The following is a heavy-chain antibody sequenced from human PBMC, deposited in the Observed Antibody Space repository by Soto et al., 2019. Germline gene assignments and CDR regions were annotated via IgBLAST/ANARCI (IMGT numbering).Heavy chain of an antibody. D-gene: IGHD2-8*02. Sequence: PGGSLRLSCVVSGFIVHGNHMSWVRQTPGKGLEWVSYMSDGGNEYYAESVKGRVTISRDPSKNTLFLQMNNLRADDTATYYCARLLGRTTGDYFDSWGQGTQVTVSS. CDR2: MSDGGNE. CDR3: ARLLGRTTGDYFDS. V-gene: IGHV3-66*01. J-gene: IGHJ4*02. CDR1: GFIVHGNH.